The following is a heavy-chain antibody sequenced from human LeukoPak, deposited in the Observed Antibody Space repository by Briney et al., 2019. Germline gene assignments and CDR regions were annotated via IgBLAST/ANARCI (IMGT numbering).Heavy chain of an antibody. D-gene: IGHD2-2*01. CDR2: ISWNSGSI. CDR1: GFTFSSYS. CDR3: AKGKSSTSCPDY. Sequence: GGSLRLSCAASGFTFSSYSMNWVRQAPGKGLEWVSGISWNSGSIGYADSVKGRFTISRDNAKNSLYLQMNSLRAEDTALYYCAKGKSSTSCPDYWGQGTLVTVSS. J-gene: IGHJ4*02. V-gene: IGHV3-9*01.